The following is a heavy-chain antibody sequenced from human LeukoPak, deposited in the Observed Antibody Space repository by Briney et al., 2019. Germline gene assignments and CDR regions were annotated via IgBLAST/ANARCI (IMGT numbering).Heavy chain of an antibody. CDR1: GFTFSSLS. Sequence: GGSLRLSCAASGFTFSSLSMNWVRQAPGKGLEWVSSFGTRSSSIYYADSVKGRFTISRDNARNSLYLQMNSLKAEDTAVYYCARERDEGFDYWGQGTLVTVSS. CDR2: FGTRSSSI. D-gene: IGHD5-24*01. V-gene: IGHV3-21*01. CDR3: ARERDEGFDY. J-gene: IGHJ4*02.